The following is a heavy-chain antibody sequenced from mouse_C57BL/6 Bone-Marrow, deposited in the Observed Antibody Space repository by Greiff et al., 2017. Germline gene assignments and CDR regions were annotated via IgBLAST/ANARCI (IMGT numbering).Heavy chain of an antibody. J-gene: IGHJ2*01. V-gene: IGHV1-50*01. D-gene: IGHD2-14*01. CDR2: IDPSDSYT. Sequence: VQLQQPGAELVKPGASVKLSCKASGYTFTSYWMQWVKQRPGQGLEWIGEIDPSDSYTNYNQKFKGKATLTVDTSSSTAYMQLSSMTSEDSAVYYCAREGAYYRYFDYWGQGTTLTVSS. CDR3: AREGAYYRYFDY. CDR1: GYTFTSYW.